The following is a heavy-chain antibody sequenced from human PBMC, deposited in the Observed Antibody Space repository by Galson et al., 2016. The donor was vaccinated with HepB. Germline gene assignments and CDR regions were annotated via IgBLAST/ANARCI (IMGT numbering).Heavy chain of an antibody. J-gene: IGHJ6*02. CDR3: AKSRLRFLVWGTHGMDV. D-gene: IGHD3-3*01. CDR2: ISYDGRTN. V-gene: IGHV3-30*18. CDR1: GFNFSYYA. Sequence: SLRLSCAASGFNFSYYAMNWVRQAPGKGLAWVASISYDGRTNYYVDSLKGRFSISRDNSRRTLDLQMNSLGVEDTAVYYFAKSRLRFLVWGTHGMDVWGQGTTVSVSS.